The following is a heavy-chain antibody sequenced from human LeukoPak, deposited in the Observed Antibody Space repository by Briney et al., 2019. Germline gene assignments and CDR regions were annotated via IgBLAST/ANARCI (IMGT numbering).Heavy chain of an antibody. V-gene: IGHV3-66*01. CDR2: IYSGGST. CDR3: ARGYSSGDYYFDY. CDR1: GFTFSSYA. Sequence: GGSLRLSCAASGFTFSSYAISWVRQAPGKGLEWVSVIYSGGSTYYADSVKGRFTISRDNSKNTLYLQMNSLRAEDTAVYYCARGYSSGDYYFDYWGQGTLVTVSS. J-gene: IGHJ4*02. D-gene: IGHD6-19*01.